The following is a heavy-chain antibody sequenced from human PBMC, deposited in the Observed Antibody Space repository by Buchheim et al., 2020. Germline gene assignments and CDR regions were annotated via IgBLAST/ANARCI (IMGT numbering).Heavy chain of an antibody. CDR3: ASPFTSSYDFDY. J-gene: IGHJ4*02. CDR2: SYYSGST. D-gene: IGHD3-16*01. CDR1: GGSISSSSYY. V-gene: IGHV4-39*01. Sequence: QLQLQESGPGLVKPSETLSLTCTVSGGSISSSSYYWGWIRQPPGKGLEWIVSSYYSGSTYFNPSLKSRVTLSADTSKNQFSLKLSSVTAADTAVYYCASPFTSSYDFDYWGQGTL.